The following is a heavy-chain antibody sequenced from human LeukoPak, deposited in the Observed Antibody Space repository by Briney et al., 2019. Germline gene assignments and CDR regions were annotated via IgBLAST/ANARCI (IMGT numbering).Heavy chain of an antibody. V-gene: IGHV4-38-2*02. D-gene: IGHD1-26*01. CDR1: GYSIRNGYN. Sequence: SETLSLTCTVSGYSIRNGYNWGWIRLSPGKGLEWLGSIYQSGSTYDNPSLKSRVTLSIDTSKNQFSLKLSSVTAADTAVYYCASTVRGGSYYFDYWGQGTLVTVSS. CDR3: ASTVRGGSYYFDY. J-gene: IGHJ4*02. CDR2: IYQSGST.